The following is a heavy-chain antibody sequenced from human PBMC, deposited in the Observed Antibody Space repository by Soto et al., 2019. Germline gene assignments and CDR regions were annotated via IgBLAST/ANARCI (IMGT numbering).Heavy chain of an antibody. CDR2: IIPMFETV. J-gene: IGHJ6*02. CDR1: GGTFDNYA. D-gene: IGHD2-15*01. Sequence: SVKVSCKASGGTFDNYAVSWVRQAPGQGLEWMGGIIPMFETVNYAQRFQGRLTIAADESTRTAYMEMTSLTSADTAIYFCARGLRTRSYGMDVWGHGTTVTVSS. V-gene: IGHV1-69*13. CDR3: ARGLRTRSYGMDV.